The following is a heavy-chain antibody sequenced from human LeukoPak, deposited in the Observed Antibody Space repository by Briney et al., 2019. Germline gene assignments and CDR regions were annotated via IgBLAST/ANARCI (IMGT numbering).Heavy chain of an antibody. CDR3: VKDLSYESSGSFFDF. D-gene: IGHD3-22*01. V-gene: IGHV3-43*01. Sequence: GGSLRLSCAASGFIFEDYTMHWVRQAPGKTLEWVSLISWDGTTYYADSVKGRFTISRDNSKDSLYLQMDALRSEDTAFYFCVKDLSYESSGSFFDFWGQGNLVTVS. CDR1: GFIFEDYT. CDR2: ISWDGTT. J-gene: IGHJ4*02.